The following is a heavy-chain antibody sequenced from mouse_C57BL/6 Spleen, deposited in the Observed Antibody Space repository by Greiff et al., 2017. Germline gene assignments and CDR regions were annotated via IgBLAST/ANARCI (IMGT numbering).Heavy chain of an antibody. V-gene: IGHV1-66*01. CDR3: ARYYYGSSFDY. CDR1: GYSFTSYY. J-gene: IGHJ2*01. CDR2: IYPGSGNT. D-gene: IGHD1-1*01. Sequence: VHLVESGPELVKPGASVKISCKASGYSFTSYYIHWVKQRPGQGLEWIGWIYPGSGNTKYNEKFKGKATLTADTSSSTAYMQLSSLTSEDSAVYYCARYYYGSSFDYWGQGTTLTVSS.